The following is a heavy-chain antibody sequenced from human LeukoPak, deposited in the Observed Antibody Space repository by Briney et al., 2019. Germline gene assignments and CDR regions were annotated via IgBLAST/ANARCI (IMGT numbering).Heavy chain of an antibody. CDR1: GGSISSYY. CDR3: ARDSGTTGEVKFDP. D-gene: IGHD3-10*01. Sequence: PSETLSLTCTVSGGSISSYYWSCIRQPAGTAQEWIGRIYTSGTITYNPSLKSRVTMSVDTSKNQFSLKLSSVTAADTAVYYCARDSGTTGEVKFDPWGQGTLVTVSS. J-gene: IGHJ5*02. V-gene: IGHV4-4*07. CDR2: IYTSGTI.